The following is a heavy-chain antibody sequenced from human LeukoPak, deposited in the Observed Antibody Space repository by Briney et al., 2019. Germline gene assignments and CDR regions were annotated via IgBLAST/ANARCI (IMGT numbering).Heavy chain of an antibody. D-gene: IGHD3-10*01. CDR2: IRYDGSNK. V-gene: IGHV3-30*02. CDR3: AKESPFVWLGESHYFDY. J-gene: IGHJ4*02. CDR1: GFTFSSYG. Sequence: GGSLRLSCAASGFTFSSYGTHWVRQAPGKGLEWVAFIRYDGSNKYYADSVKGRFTISRDNSKNTLYLQMNSLRAEDTAVYYCAKESPFVWLGESHYFDYWGQGTLVSVSS.